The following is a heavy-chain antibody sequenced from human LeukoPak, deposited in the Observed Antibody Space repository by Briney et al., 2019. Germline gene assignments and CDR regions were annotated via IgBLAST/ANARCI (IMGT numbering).Heavy chain of an antibody. CDR1: GFTFSSYW. Sequence: GSLRLSWAASGFTFSSYWMHWVRQAPGKGLVWVSRINSDGSSTSYADSVKGRFTISRDNAKNTLYLQMNSLRAEDTAVYYCVRDATTRSAFDIWGQGTMVTVSS. V-gene: IGHV3-74*01. CDR2: INSDGSST. D-gene: IGHD5-12*01. CDR3: VRDATTRSAFDI. J-gene: IGHJ3*02.